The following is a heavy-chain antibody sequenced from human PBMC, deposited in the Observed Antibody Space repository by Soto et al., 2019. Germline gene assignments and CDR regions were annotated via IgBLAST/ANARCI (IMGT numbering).Heavy chain of an antibody. D-gene: IGHD3-16*02. CDR1: GGSFSGYY. J-gene: IGHJ1*01. V-gene: IGHV4-34*01. Sequence: QVQLQQWGAGLLKPSETLSLTCAVYGGSFSGYYWSWIRQPPGKGLEWIGEINHSGSTNYNPSLKSRVTISVDTSKNQFSLKLSSVTAADTAVYYCARADYDYVWGSYRYTGMPFQHWGQGPLVTVSS. CDR2: INHSGST. CDR3: ARADYDYVWGSYRYTGMPFQH.